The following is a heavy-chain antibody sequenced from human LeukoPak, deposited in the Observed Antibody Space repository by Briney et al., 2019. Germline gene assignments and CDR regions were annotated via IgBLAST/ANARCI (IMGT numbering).Heavy chain of an antibody. CDR1: GVSISSSSYY. V-gene: IGHV4-39*01. CDR2: IYYSGST. D-gene: IGHD4-23*01. J-gene: IGHJ1*01. Sequence: PSETLSLTCTVSGVSISSSSYYWGWIRQPPGKGLEWIGSIYYSGSTHYNPSLKSRVTISVDTSKNQFSLKLSSVTAADTAVYYCARQGNSVYFQHWGQGTLVTVSS. CDR3: ARQGNSVYFQH.